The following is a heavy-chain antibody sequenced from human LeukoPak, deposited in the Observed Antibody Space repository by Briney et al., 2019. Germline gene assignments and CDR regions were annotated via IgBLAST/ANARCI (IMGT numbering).Heavy chain of an antibody. D-gene: IGHD1-26*01. V-gene: IGHV3-21*06. Sequence: GGSLRLSCAASGFTFSSYSMNWVRQAPGKGLGWVSSISSSSSYIYYADSVKGRFTISRDNAKNSLYLQMNSLRAEDTAVYYCATFSQASGSYGNYWGQGTLVTVSS. CDR2: ISSSSSYI. CDR3: ATFSQASGSYGNY. CDR1: GFTFSSYS. J-gene: IGHJ4*02.